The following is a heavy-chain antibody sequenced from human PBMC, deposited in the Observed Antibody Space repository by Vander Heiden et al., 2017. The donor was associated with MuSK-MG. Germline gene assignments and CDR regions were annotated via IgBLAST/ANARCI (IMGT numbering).Heavy chain of an antibody. CDR2: INPNSGGT. D-gene: IGHD3-22*01. J-gene: IGHJ4*02. Sequence: PGQGLEWMGWINPNSGGTNYAQKFQGRVTMTRDTSISTAYMELSRLRSDDTAVYYCVSGYQFYYFDYWFQGTLVTVSS. CDR3: VSGYQFYYFDY. V-gene: IGHV1-2*02.